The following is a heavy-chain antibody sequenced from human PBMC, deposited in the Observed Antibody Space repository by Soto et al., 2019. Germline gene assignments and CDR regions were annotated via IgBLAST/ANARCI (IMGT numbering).Heavy chain of an antibody. CDR1: GGSINSGDYY. J-gene: IGHJ5*02. V-gene: IGHV4-30-4*01. D-gene: IGHD3-22*01. CDR2: IYYSGST. CDR3: ARGRLYDSSGYFPSGFDP. Sequence: PSETLSLTCTVSGGSINSGDYYWSWIRQPPGKGLEWIGYIYYSGSTYYNPSLKNRVTISVDTSKNQFSLKLSSVTAADTAVYYCARGRLYDSSGYFPSGFDPWGQGTLVTVS.